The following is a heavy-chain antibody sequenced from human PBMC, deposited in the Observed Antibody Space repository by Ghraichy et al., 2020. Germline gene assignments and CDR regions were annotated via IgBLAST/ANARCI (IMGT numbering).Heavy chain of an antibody. CDR2: IYYSGST. V-gene: IGHV4-31*03. Sequence: SETLSLTCTVSGGSISSGGYYWSWIRQHPGKGLEWIGYIYYSGSTYYNPSLKSRVTISVDTSKNQFSLKLSSVTAADTAVYYCARDDYGKRDYYGMDVWGQGTTVTVSS. J-gene: IGHJ6*02. CDR3: ARDDYGKRDYYGMDV. CDR1: GGSISSGGYY. D-gene: IGHD4-17*01.